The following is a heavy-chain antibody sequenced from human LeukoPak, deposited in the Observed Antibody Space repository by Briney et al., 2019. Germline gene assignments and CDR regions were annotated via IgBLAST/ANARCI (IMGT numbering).Heavy chain of an antibody. J-gene: IGHJ4*02. CDR2: ISYDGSNK. CDR1: GFTFSSYA. V-gene: IGHV3-30-3*01. Sequence: GRSLRLSCAASGFTFSSYAMHWVRQAPPKGGQGGAGISYDGSNKYYAQSLKGRFTISRDNSKNTLYLQMNTLRAEDTAVYYCARDNLEGWSTIDYWGQGTLVTVSS. CDR3: ARDNLEGWSTIDY. D-gene: IGHD3-3*01.